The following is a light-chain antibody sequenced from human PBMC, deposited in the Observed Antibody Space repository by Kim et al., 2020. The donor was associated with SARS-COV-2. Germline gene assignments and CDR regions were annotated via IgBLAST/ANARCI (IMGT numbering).Light chain of an antibody. Sequence: YASTGDSVTVACRASQGISSYLAWYKKKPGKAPKLLIYAASTLRSGVPSRFSGSGTGTDFTLTISCLQSEDFATYYCQQYYSYPYTFGPGTKLEI. CDR1: QGISSY. CDR2: AAS. CDR3: QQYYSYPYT. J-gene: IGKJ2*01. V-gene: IGKV1-8*01.